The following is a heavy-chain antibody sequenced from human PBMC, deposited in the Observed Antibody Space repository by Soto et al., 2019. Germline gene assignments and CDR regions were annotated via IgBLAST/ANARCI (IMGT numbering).Heavy chain of an antibody. CDR2: ISAYNGNT. V-gene: IGHV1-18*01. CDR1: GYTFTSYG. Sequence: QVQLVQSGAEVKKPGASVKVSCKASGYTFTSYGISWVRQAPGQGLEWMGWISAYNGNTNYAQKLQGRVTMTTDTSTSTAYMELRSLRSDDTAVYYCAREGIVVVVAAEDDAFDIWGQGTMVTVSS. J-gene: IGHJ3*02. CDR3: AREGIVVVVAAEDDAFDI. D-gene: IGHD2-15*01.